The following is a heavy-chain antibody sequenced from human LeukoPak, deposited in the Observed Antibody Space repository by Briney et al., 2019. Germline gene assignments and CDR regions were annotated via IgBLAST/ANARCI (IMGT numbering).Heavy chain of an antibody. J-gene: IGHJ4*02. CDR1: GYTSTSYV. CDR3: ARRHGRCSDGSCYYPDY. CDR2: MNPNSGNT. D-gene: IGHD2-15*01. V-gene: IGHV1-8*01. Sequence: ASVKVSCKASGYTSTSYVINWVRQATGQGLEWMGWMNPNSGNTGYAQKFQGRVTMTRNSSITTAYMELSSLRSEDTAVYYCARRHGRCSDGSCYYPDYWGQGTLVTVSS.